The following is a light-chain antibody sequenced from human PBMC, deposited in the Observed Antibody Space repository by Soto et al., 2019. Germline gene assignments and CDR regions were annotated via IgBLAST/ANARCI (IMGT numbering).Light chain of an antibody. Sequence: DTVLTQSPGTLSLTSGERATLSCRASQSISGTYLAWYQQKPGQAPRLLIYGASSRATGIPDRFSGSGSGTDFTLTISRLEPEDFAVYYCQQYGSSPFGQGTRLEIK. CDR3: QQYGSSP. CDR1: QSISGTY. J-gene: IGKJ5*01. CDR2: GAS. V-gene: IGKV3-20*01.